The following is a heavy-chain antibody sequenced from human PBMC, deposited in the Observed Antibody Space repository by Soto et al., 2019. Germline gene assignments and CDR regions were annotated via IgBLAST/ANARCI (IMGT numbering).Heavy chain of an antibody. CDR1: GYCINSADY. J-gene: IGHJ6*02. CDR2: IYHSGST. Sequence: SESLSLICAVSGYCINSADYWGWIRQPPGKGLEWIGSIYHSGSTYYNPCLKSRVTISVDTSNNEFSLKLSSVTAADTAEYYCAIEDYDILTGYSLYGMDVCGQGTTVTFPS. D-gene: IGHD3-9*01. V-gene: IGHV4-38-2*02. CDR3: AIEDYDILTGYSLYGMDV.